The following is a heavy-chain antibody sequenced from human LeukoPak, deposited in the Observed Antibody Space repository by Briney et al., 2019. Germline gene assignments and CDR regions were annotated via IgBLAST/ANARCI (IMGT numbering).Heavy chain of an antibody. Sequence: GGSLRLSCATSGFTYISSWMSWVRQAPGKGLERVDNIRQDGSETYYVDSLNGRYPISRDNAKNSLYLQMNSLRAEDTAVYYCARDRSSWAHLDYWGQGTLVTVSS. D-gene: IGHD6-13*01. CDR1: GFTYISSW. CDR2: IRQDGSET. CDR3: ARDRSSWAHLDY. V-gene: IGHV3-7*01. J-gene: IGHJ4*02.